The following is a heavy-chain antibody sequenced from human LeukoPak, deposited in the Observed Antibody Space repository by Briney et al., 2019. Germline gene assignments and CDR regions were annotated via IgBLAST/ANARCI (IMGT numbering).Heavy chain of an antibody. CDR2: IYYSGST. CDR1: GGSISSGGYC. CDR3: ARGKFGELLLDY. D-gene: IGHD3-10*01. Sequence: NPSETLSLTCTVSGGSISSGGYCWSWIRQYPGKGLEWIGDIYYSGSTSYNPSLKSRLTISVDTSQNQFHLRLTSVTAADTAVYYCARGKFGELLLDYWGQGTLVTVSS. V-gene: IGHV4-31*03. J-gene: IGHJ4*02.